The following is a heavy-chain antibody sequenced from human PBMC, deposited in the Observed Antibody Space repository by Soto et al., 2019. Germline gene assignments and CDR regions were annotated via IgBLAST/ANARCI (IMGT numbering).Heavy chain of an antibody. Sequence: EVQLVESGGGLVQPGGSLRLSCAASGFTLSTYWVHWVRQAPGKGLMWVSRINSDGRSTHYVDSVKGRFTISRDNAKNTLYLQMNSLRAEDTAVYYCARGSYSFDCWGQGTLVTVSS. CDR1: GFTLSTYW. J-gene: IGHJ4*02. V-gene: IGHV3-74*01. CDR2: INSDGRST. CDR3: ARGSYSFDC.